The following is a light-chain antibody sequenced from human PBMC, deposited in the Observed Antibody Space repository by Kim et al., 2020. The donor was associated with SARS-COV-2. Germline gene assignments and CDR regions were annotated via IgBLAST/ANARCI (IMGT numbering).Light chain of an antibody. CDR1: KLGDKY. Sequence: VSPGQTASITCSGDKLGDKYACWYQQKPGQSPVLVIYQDSKRPAGIPERFSGSNSGNTATLTISGTQAMDEADYYCQAWDSSTAWVFGGGTQLTVL. CDR3: QAWDSSTAWV. V-gene: IGLV3-1*01. J-gene: IGLJ3*02. CDR2: QDS.